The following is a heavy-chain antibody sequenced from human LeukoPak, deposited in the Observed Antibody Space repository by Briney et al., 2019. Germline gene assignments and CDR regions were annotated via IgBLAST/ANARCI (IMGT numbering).Heavy chain of an antibody. V-gene: IGHV3-48*02. CDR3: ARIITAFCYGDY. D-gene: IGHD2-2*01. CDR2: ISSSSSTI. J-gene: IGHJ4*02. CDR1: GFTLSSYS. Sequence: GGSLRLSCAASGFTLSSYSMNWVRQAPGKGLEWVSFISSSSSTIFYADSVKGRFTISRDNAKNSLYLQMNSLRDEDTAVYYCARIITAFCYGDYWGQGTLVTVSS.